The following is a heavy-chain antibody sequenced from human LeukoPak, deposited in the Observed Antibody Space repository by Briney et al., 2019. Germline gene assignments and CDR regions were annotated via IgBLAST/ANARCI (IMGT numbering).Heavy chain of an antibody. V-gene: IGHV4-38-2*01. CDR1: GHSISTGYY. D-gene: IGHD3-10*01. CDR2: MCHNRGT. J-gene: IGHJ6*04. Sequence: SETLSLTCAVSGHSISTGYYWGWIRQPPGKGLEWIWSMCHNRGTYYNPSLKSRVTISMDTSKNQISLRLTSVTAADTAVYYCASYYASGVSAYNYYGMDVWGKGTTVTVSS. CDR3: ASYYASGVSAYNYYGMDV.